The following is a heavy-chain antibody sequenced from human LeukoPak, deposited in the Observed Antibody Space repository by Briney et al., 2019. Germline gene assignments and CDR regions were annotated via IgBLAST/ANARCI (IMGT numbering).Heavy chain of an antibody. CDR3: AKDRSSYYYDSSGYSPFDY. Sequence: GGSLRLSCAASGFTFTSYWMHWVRQAPGKGLEWVSAISGSGGSTYYADSVKGRFTISRDNSKNTLYLQMNSLRAEDTAVYYCAKDRSSYYYDSSGYSPFDYWGQGTLVTVSS. CDR1: GFTFTSYW. D-gene: IGHD3-22*01. J-gene: IGHJ4*02. V-gene: IGHV3-23*01. CDR2: ISGSGGST.